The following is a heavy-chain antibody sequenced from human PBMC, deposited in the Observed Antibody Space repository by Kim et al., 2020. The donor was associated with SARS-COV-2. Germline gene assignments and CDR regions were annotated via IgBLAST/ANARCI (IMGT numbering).Heavy chain of an antibody. CDR1: GDSVPSNSAA. CDR2: TYYRPKWYN. CDR3: ARGGTYYYGSGSYYGMILAIDI. D-gene: IGHD3-10*01. V-gene: IGHV6-1*01. J-gene: IGHJ3*02. Sequence: SQTLSLTCAISGDSVPSNSAAWNWIRQSPSRGLEWLGRTYYRPKWYNDYAVSVKSRITINPDPSKNQSSLQLNSVTPEDTAVYYCARGGTYYYGSGSYYGMILAIDIWGQGTMVTVSS.